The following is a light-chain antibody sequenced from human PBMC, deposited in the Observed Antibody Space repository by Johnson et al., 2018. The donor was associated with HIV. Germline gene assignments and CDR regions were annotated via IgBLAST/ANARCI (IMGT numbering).Light chain of an antibody. CDR3: GTWDSSLSACV. V-gene: IGLV1-51*01. CDR2: DNN. Sequence: QSVLTQPPSVSAAPGQKVTISCSGSSSNIGNNYVSWYQQLPGTAPKLLIYDNNKRPSGIPDRFSGSTSGTSATLGITGLQTGDGADYYYGTWDSSLSACVFGTGTKVTVL. CDR1: SSNIGNNY. J-gene: IGLJ1*01.